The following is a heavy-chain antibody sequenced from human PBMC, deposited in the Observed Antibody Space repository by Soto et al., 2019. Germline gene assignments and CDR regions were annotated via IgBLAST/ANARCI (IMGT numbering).Heavy chain of an antibody. CDR2: ISGSGGST. V-gene: IGHV3-23*01. Sequence: GGSLRLSCAASGFTFSSYAMSWVRQAPGKGLEWVSAISGSGGSTYYADSVKGRLTISRDNSKNTLYLQMNSLRAEDTAVYYCAKAGPSPDYYYYGMDVWGQGTTVTVSS. CDR3: AKAGPSPDYYYYGMDV. J-gene: IGHJ6*02. D-gene: IGHD7-27*01. CDR1: GFTFSSYA.